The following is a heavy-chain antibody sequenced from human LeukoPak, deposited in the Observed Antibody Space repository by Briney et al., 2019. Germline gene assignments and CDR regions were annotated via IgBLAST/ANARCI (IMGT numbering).Heavy chain of an antibody. CDR1: GGSISSGGYS. D-gene: IGHD3-3*01. J-gene: IGHJ6*02. CDR3: AREVTIFGGNARYYCYGMDV. Sequence: ASETLSLTCAVSGGSISSGGYSWSWIRQPPGKGLEWIGYIYHSGSTYYNPSLKSRVTISVDRSKNQFSLKLSSVTAADTAVYYCAREVTIFGGNARYYCYGMDVWGQGTTVTVSS. CDR2: IYHSGST. V-gene: IGHV4-30-2*01.